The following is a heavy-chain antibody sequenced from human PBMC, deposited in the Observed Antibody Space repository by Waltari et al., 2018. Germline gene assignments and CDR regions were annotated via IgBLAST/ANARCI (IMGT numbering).Heavy chain of an antibody. Sequence: QSQLLESAPGLVKTSQTLSRICTAAGGPNSSNHWSWIRQPPGKGLEWIGYIYYSGSTNYHPSLKSRVTISVDTSKTQFSLKLTSVTAADTAVYYCAREPPRLGETYYFDYWGQGTLVTVSS. V-gene: IGHV4-59*01. CDR1: GGPNSSNH. J-gene: IGHJ4*02. D-gene: IGHD3-10*01. CDR3: AREPPRLGETYYFDY. CDR2: IYYSGST.